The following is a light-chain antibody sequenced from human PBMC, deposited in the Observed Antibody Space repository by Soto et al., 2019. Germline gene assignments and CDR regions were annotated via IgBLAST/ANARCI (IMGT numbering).Light chain of an antibody. CDR1: TSNIGAGYD. J-gene: IGLJ2*01. CDR2: GNS. V-gene: IGLV1-40*01. Sequence: QSALTQPPSVSGAPGHRVTISCTGSTSNIGAGYDVYWYQQLPGTAPKLLIYGNSNRPSGVPERFSGSKSGTSASLAITGLQAEDEADYYCQSYDSSLSGAVFGGGTKLTVL. CDR3: QSYDSSLSGAV.